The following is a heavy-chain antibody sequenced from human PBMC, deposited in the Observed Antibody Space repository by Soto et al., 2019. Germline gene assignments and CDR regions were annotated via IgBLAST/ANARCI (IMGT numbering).Heavy chain of an antibody. V-gene: IGHV3-30-3*01. Sequence: GGSLRLSYAASGFTFSRYAMHWVRQAPGKGLEWVAVISYDGSNKYYADSVKGRFTISRDNSKNTLYLQMNSLRAEDTAVYYCARDQVINGSMDGWGQETTVTVAS. CDR1: GFTFSRYA. CDR2: ISYDGSNK. J-gene: IGHJ6*02. D-gene: IGHD3-10*01. CDR3: ARDQVINGSMDG.